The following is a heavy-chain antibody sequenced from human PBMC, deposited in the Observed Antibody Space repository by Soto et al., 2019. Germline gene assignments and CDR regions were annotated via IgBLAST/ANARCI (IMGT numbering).Heavy chain of an antibody. D-gene: IGHD5-18*01. Sequence: EVQLVESGGGLVQPGRSLRLSCAASGFTFDDYAMHWVRQAPVQGLEWVSGISWNSGSIGYADSVKGRFTISRDNAKNSLYRQMNSLRADDTALYYCAKGPGMATALDYWGQGTLVTVSS. CDR3: AKGPGMATALDY. CDR2: ISWNSGSI. CDR1: GFTFDDYA. V-gene: IGHV3-9*01. J-gene: IGHJ4*02.